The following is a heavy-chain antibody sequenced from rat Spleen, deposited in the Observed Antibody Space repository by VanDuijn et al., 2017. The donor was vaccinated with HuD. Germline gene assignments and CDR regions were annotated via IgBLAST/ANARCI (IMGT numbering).Heavy chain of an antibody. J-gene: IGHJ2*01. CDR1: GLSFSNYD. Sequence: EVQLVESGGGLVQPGRSMKLSCAASGLSFSNYDMAWVRQAPTKGLEWVASISYDGSSTYYRDSVKGRFTISRDNGKSTLYLQTDSLRSEDTATYYCARHDDYWGQGVMVTVSS. V-gene: IGHV5-25*01. CDR2: ISYDGSST. CDR3: ARHDDY.